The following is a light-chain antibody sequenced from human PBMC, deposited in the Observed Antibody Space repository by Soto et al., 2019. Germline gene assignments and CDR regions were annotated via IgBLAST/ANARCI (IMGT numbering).Light chain of an antibody. CDR1: SSNIGAGYD. CDR3: SSFTTTNTYVI. J-gene: IGLJ2*01. Sequence: QSVLTQPPSVSGAPGQRVTISCTGSSSNIGAGYDVHWYQQLPGTAPKLLIYGNGNRPSGVPDRFSGSKSGNTASLTISGLQADDAADYYCSSFTTTNTYVIFGGGTKVTVL. CDR2: GNG. V-gene: IGLV1-40*01.